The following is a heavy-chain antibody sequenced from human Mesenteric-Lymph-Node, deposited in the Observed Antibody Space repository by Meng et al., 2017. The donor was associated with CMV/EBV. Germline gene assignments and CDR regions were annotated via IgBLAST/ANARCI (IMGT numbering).Heavy chain of an antibody. J-gene: IGHJ4*02. CDR3: ARLLYYDILTGYYAFDS. V-gene: IGHV3-21*06. CDR1: FSCSDFS. Sequence: FSCSDFSMIWVSQAPVKGLEWVSSISSGSSYIYYTDSVRGRFTISRDNAKNALYLKINSLRAEDTAVYYCARLLYYDILTGYYAFDSWGQGTLVTVSS. D-gene: IGHD3-9*01. CDR2: ISSGSSYI.